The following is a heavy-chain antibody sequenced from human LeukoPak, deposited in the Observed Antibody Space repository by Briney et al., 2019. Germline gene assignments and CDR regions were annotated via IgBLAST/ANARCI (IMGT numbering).Heavy chain of an antibody. CDR3: AWNRKHSSGWVGGTLGYYYYMDV. J-gene: IGHJ6*03. V-gene: IGHV3-11*01. CDR1: GFTFGDYY. CDR2: ISSSGSTI. Sequence: PGGSLRLSCAASGFTFGDYYMSWIRQSPGRGLESVSYISSSGSTIHDADSVKGRFTISRGNAKNSLYLEMNSLRADDTAVYYCAWNRKHSSGWVGGTLGYYYYMDVWGNGTTVTVSS. D-gene: IGHD6-19*01.